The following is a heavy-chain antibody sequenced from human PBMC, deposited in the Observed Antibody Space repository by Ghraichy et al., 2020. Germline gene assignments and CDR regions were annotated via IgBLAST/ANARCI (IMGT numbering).Heavy chain of an antibody. D-gene: IGHD1-26*01. V-gene: IGHV5-51*01. J-gene: IGHJ6*02. Sequence: GESLNISCKGSGYSFTSYWIGWVRQMPGKGLEWMGIIYPGDSDTRYSPSFQGQVTISADKSISTAYLQWSSLKASDTAMYYCARIRGEWELPYYYYYGMDVWGQGTTVTVSS. CDR3: ARIRGEWELPYYYYYGMDV. CDR2: IYPGDSDT. CDR1: GYSFTSYW.